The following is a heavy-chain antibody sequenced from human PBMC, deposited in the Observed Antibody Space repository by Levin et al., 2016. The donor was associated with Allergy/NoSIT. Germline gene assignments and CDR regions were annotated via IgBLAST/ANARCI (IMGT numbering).Heavy chain of an antibody. CDR1: GDSMRHYY. CDR3: AREMKLSPGASEV. Sequence: SETLSLTCSVSGDSMRHYYWFWVRQSAGQGLEWIGRIYPGGGTSYNPSLKSRLTISLDMSQNQFSLKLTSVTAADTALYYCAREMKLSPGASEVWGQGRLVTVSS. J-gene: IGHJ4*02. CDR2: IYPGGGT. V-gene: IGHV4-4*07. D-gene: IGHD2-2*01.